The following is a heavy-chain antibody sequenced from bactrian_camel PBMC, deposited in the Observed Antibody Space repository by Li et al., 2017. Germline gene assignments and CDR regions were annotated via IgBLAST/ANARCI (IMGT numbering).Heavy chain of an antibody. J-gene: IGHJ4*01. CDR1: AYNVSTYC. CDR3: AAGRTHCTGIGFYEPLYDH. V-gene: IGHV3S26*01. D-gene: IGHD1*01. CDR2: EPVGHT. Sequence: VQLVESGGGSVQAGGSMRLSCQASAYNVSTYCMNWFRQYPGERRFSIAQLEPVGHTIYAPFVKGRFTISRDNAKNTLYLQMNSLKPEDTAMYYCAAGRTHCTGIGFYEPLYDHWGQGTQVTVS.